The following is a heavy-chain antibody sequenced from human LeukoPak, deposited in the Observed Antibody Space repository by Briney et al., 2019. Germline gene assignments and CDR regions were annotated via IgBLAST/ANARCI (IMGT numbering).Heavy chain of an antibody. Sequence: PSETLSLTCTVSGGSISSYYWSWIRQPPGKGLEWIGYIYTSGSTNYNPSLKSRVTISVDTSKNQFSLRLSSVTAADTAVYYCARDGYNLGIWYFDLWGRGTLVTVSS. D-gene: IGHD5-24*01. CDR1: GGSISSYY. V-gene: IGHV4-59*01. CDR3: ARDGYNLGIWYFDL. CDR2: IYTSGST. J-gene: IGHJ2*01.